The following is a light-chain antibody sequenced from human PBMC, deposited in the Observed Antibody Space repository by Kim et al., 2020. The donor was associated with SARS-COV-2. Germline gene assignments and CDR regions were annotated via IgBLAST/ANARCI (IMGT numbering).Light chain of an antibody. CDR2: GKN. CDR1: SLRSYY. CDR3: NSRDSSDNHWV. V-gene: IGLV3-19*01. Sequence: ALGQTVTITCQGDSLRSYYGSWYQQKPGQAPVLVIYGKNNRPSGIPDRFSGSSSGNTASLTITGAQAEDEADYYCNSRDSSDNHWVFGGGTQLTVL. J-gene: IGLJ3*02.